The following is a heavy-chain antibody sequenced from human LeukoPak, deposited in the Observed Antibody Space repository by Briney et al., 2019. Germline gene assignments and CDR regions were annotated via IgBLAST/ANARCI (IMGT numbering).Heavy chain of an antibody. J-gene: IGHJ3*02. CDR2: LYGGGIT. Sequence: PGGSRRLSCAASGFTVSSNHMSWVCQAPGKGLEWVSVLYGGGITNQADSVKGRFNISRKNSKNTLYLQMNNLRADDTAVYYCATAGGLVRGVGAFDIWGQGTMVTVSS. D-gene: IGHD3-10*01. CDR1: GFTVSSNH. V-gene: IGHV3-53*01. CDR3: ATAGGLVRGVGAFDI.